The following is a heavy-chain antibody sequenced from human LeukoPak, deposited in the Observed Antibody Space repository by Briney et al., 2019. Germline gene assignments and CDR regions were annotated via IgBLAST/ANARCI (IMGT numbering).Heavy chain of an antibody. Sequence: GASVTVSFKVSGYTLTELSMHWVGQARGKGGEGMGGFDPEDGETIYAQKFQGRVTMTEDTPTDTAYMELSSLRSDDTAVYYCATDFGEAMVRGVITPGAFDYWGQGTLVTVSS. CDR2: FDPEDGET. V-gene: IGHV1-24*01. CDR1: GYTLTELS. CDR3: ATDFGEAMVRGVITPGAFDY. D-gene: IGHD3-10*01. J-gene: IGHJ4*02.